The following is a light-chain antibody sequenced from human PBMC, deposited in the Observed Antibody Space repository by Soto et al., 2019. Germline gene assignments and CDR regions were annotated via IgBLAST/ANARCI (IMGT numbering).Light chain of an antibody. V-gene: IGLV2-14*01. J-gene: IGLJ3*02. CDR3: SSYTTVPSPQWV. CDR1: SSDLGGLNY. Sequence: QSVLTQHASVSGSPGQSITIPCSGRSSDLGGLNYVSWYQQHPGKVPKLIIYKVDNRPSGISDRFSASKSGNTASLTISGLQAEDEAHYYCSSYTTVPSPQWVFAGGTQLTVL. CDR2: KVD.